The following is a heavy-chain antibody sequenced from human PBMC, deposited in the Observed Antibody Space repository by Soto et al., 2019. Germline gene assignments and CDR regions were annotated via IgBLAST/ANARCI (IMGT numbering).Heavy chain of an antibody. D-gene: IGHD1-26*01. CDR1: GFSFRDYD. V-gene: IGHV3-13*05. Sequence: GGSLKLSCAASGFSFRDYDMHWVRQRKGKGLEWVSALGAARDPYYVGSVKGRFSVSRDNAQNSLFLQMNNLRVDDTAVYFCARAYLGRLPRRADYYYAMDVWGRGTTVTVSS. CDR3: ARAYLGRLPRRADYYYAMDV. J-gene: IGHJ6*02. CDR2: LGAARDP.